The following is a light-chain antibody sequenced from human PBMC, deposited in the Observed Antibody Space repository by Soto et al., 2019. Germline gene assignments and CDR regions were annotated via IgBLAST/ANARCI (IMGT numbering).Light chain of an antibody. V-gene: IGLV2-8*01. J-gene: IGLJ2*01. CDR2: EVS. CDR3: SSYAGSNNFVV. CDR1: SSDVGGYNY. Sequence: QSVLTQPPSASGSPGQSVTISCTGTSSDVGGYNYVSWYQQHPGKAPKLMIYEVSKRPSGVPDRFSGSKSGTTVSLAVSGLQAEYEADYYCSSYAGSNNFVVFGGGTQLTVL.